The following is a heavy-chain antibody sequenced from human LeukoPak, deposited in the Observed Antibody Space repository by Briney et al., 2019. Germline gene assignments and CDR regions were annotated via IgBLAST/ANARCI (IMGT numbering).Heavy chain of an antibody. CDR1: GFTFSSYS. CDR3: ARDEGLATRVFDY. CDR2: ISSSSSTI. D-gene: IGHD5-12*01. V-gene: IGHV3-48*02. J-gene: IGHJ4*02. Sequence: GGSLRLSCAASGFTFSSYSMNWVRQAPGKGLEWVSYISSSSSTIYYADSVKGRFTISRDNAKNSLHLQMNSLRDEDTAVYYCARDEGLATRVFDYWGQGTLVTVSS.